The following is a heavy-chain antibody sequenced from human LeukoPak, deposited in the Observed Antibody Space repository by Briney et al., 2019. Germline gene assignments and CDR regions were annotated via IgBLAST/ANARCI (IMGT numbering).Heavy chain of an antibody. CDR3: ARWRGRGWFDP. CDR1: GGSFRGYF. V-gene: IGHV4-34*01. D-gene: IGHD3-3*01. J-gene: IGHJ5*02. CDR2: INHGGGA. Sequence: SETLSLTCGVSGGSFRGYFWSWIRQPPGKGLEWIGEINHGGGANYNPSLKSRVTMSVATSESQFSLNLSSVTAADTAMYFCARWRGRGWFDPWGQGTLVTVSS.